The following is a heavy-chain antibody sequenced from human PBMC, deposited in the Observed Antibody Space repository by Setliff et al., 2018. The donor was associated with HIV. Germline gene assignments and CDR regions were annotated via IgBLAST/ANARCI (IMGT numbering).Heavy chain of an antibody. V-gene: IGHV4-59*01. D-gene: IGHD3-22*01. J-gene: IGHJ4*02. Sequence: SETLSLTCTVSEGYITGYYWTWIRQPPGRGLEWIGYIFYSGTTKFNPSLKSRAAISVDSSNNQFSLKMTSVTAADTAVYFCARFNALLGSSTYYDYWGPGLQVTV. CDR3: ARFNALLGSSTYYDY. CDR1: EGYITGYY. CDR2: IFYSGTT.